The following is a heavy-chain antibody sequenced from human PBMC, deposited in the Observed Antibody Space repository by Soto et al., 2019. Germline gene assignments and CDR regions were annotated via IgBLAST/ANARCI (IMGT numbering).Heavy chain of an antibody. V-gene: IGHV4-34*01. J-gene: IGHJ6*03. D-gene: IGHD3-9*01. CDR1: GGSFSGYY. CDR3: AREPPGHRSGAELVIGYYMDV. Sequence: SETLSLTCAVYGGSFSGYYWSWIRQPPGKGLEWIGEINHSGSTNYNPSLKSRVTISVDTSKNQFSLKLSSVTAADTAVYYCAREPPGHRSGAELVIGYYMDVWGKGTTVTVSS. CDR2: INHSGST.